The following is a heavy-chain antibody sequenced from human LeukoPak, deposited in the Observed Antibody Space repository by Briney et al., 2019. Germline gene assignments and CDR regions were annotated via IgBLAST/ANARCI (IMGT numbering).Heavy chain of an antibody. D-gene: IGHD3-22*01. J-gene: IGHJ4*02. CDR3: ARQDDYYDSSGVRGGYFDY. CDR2: IYYSGST. CDR1: GGSISSSSYY. V-gene: IGHV4-39*01. Sequence: SETLSLTCTVSGGSISSSSYYWGWIRQPPGKGLEWIGSIYYSGSTYYNPSLKSRVTISVDTSKNQFSLKLSSVTAADTAVYFCARQDDYYDSSGVRGGYFDYWGQGTLVTVSS.